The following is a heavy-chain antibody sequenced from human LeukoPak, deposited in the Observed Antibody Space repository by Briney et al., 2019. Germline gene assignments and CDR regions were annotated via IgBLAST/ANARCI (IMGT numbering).Heavy chain of an antibody. CDR1: GFTFTGYF. CDR3: AKGWVVNYYGSSRNYFDP. J-gene: IGHJ5*02. V-gene: IGHV1-2*02. D-gene: IGHD3-10*01. CDR2: INPNSGGA. Sequence: ASVKVSCRTSGFTFTGYFLHWVRQAPGQGLDWMGRINPNSGGANYAQNFQGRASMTRDTSKKTAYMELNGLTFDDTALYFCAKGWVVNYYGSSRNYFDPWGQGTLVTVSS.